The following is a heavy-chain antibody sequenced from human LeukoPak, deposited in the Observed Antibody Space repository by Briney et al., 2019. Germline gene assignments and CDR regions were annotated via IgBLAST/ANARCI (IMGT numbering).Heavy chain of an antibody. CDR2: INPNSGGT. CDR1: GYTFTGYY. Sequence: ASVKVSCKASGYTFTGYYMHWVRQAPGQGLEWMGWINPNSGGTNYAQKFQGWVTMTRDTSISTAYMELSRLRSDDTAVYYCARGIGQWLVLGPSHYYFDYWGQGTLVTVSS. J-gene: IGHJ4*02. D-gene: IGHD6-19*01. CDR3: ARGIGQWLVLGPSHYYFDY. V-gene: IGHV1-2*04.